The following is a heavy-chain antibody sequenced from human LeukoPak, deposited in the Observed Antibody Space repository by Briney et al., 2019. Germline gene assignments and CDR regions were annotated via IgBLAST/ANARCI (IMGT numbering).Heavy chain of an antibody. CDR3: AKGLQPWESYYYYGMDV. J-gene: IGHJ6*02. CDR2: ISGSGGST. V-gene: IGHV3-23*01. D-gene: IGHD1-1*01. CDR1: GFTFSSYA. Sequence: GGSLRLSCAASGFTFSSYAMSWVRQAPGKGLEWVSAISGSGGSTYYADSVKGRFTISRDNSKNTLYLQMNSLRAEDTAVYYCAKGLQPWESYYYYGMDVWGQGTTVTVSS.